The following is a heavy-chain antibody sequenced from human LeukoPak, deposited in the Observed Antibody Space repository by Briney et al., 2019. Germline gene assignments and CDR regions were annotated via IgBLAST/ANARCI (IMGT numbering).Heavy chain of an antibody. Sequence: GGSLRLSCAASGFTFSSYGMHWVRQAPGKGLEWVAVIWYDGSNKYYADSVKGRFTISRDNSKNTLYLQMNSLRAEDTAVYYCARDLSVAKESTPLGAFDIWGQGTMVTVSS. V-gene: IGHV3-33*01. CDR2: IWYDGSNK. CDR1: GFTFSSYG. D-gene: IGHD2-2*01. CDR3: ARDLSVAKESTPLGAFDI. J-gene: IGHJ3*02.